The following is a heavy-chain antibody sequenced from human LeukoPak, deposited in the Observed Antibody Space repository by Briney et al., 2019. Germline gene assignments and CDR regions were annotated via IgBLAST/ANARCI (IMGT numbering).Heavy chain of an antibody. CDR2: IYYTGST. CDR3: ARAVPEGVDYGDYVGDAFDI. CDR1: GGSISSSSYS. V-gene: IGHV4-61*05. J-gene: IGHJ3*02. D-gene: IGHD4-17*01. Sequence: SETLSLTCTVSGGSISSSSYSWGWIRQPPGKGLEWIGYIYYTGSTNYNPSLKTRVTISIDTSKNQFSLKLSSVTAADTAVYYCARAVPEGVDYGDYVGDAFDIWGQGTMVAVSS.